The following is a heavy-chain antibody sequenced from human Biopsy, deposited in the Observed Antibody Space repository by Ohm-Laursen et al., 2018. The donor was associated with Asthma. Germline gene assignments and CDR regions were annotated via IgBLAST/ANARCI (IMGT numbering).Heavy chain of an antibody. CDR2: ISSGSGST. CDR3: AKVGHGNGDYDGWFDP. D-gene: IGHD4-17*01. V-gene: IGHV3-23*01. Sequence: SLRLSCSASGFTFRSYAMHWVRQAPGKGLEWVSVISSGSGSTYYADSVKGRFTISRDTSMNTLYLQMNSLRAEDTAVYYCAKVGHGNGDYDGWFDPWGQGTLVTVSS. J-gene: IGHJ5*02. CDR1: GFTFRSYA.